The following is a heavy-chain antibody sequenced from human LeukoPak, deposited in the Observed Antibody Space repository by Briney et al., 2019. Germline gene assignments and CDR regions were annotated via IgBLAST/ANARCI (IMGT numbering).Heavy chain of an antibody. V-gene: IGHV3-48*03. CDR3: ARGSSRFGELLGRIAFDI. J-gene: IGHJ3*02. CDR1: GFTFSSYA. CDR2: ISSSGTTI. D-gene: IGHD3-10*01. Sequence: QPGGSLRLSCAASGFTFSSYAMSWVRQAPGKGLEWVSFISSSGTTIYYADSVKGRFTISRDNARNSLYLQMDTLRAEDTAVYYCARGSSRFGELLGRIAFDIWGQGTMVTVSS.